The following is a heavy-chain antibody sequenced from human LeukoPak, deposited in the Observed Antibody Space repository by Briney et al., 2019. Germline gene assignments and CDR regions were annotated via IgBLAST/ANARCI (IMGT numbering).Heavy chain of an antibody. J-gene: IGHJ3*02. CDR3: ARDPYYDSSGGDAFDI. CDR1: GGSISSYY. CDR2: IYYSGST. V-gene: IGHV4-59*01. Sequence: SETLSLTCTVSGGSISSYYWSWIRQPPGKGLEWIGYIYYSGSTNYNPSLKSRVTISVDTSKDQFSLKLSSVTAADTAVYYCARDPYYDSSGGDAFDIWGQGTMVTVSS. D-gene: IGHD3-22*01.